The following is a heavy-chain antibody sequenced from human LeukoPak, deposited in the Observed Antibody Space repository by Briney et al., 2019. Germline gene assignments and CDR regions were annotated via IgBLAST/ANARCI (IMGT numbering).Heavy chain of an antibody. CDR1: GGSISSHY. CDR2: IFNSGST. Sequence: PSETLSLTCTVSGGSISSHYWTWIRQSPVKGLEWIGDIFNSGSTSYNPSLKSRVTISIDTSKNQFSLKLSSVTAADTAVYYCGRDALVGYFSYYYMDVWGKGTTVTVSS. D-gene: IGHD2-15*01. V-gene: IGHV4-59*11. CDR3: GRDALVGYFSYYYMDV. J-gene: IGHJ6*03.